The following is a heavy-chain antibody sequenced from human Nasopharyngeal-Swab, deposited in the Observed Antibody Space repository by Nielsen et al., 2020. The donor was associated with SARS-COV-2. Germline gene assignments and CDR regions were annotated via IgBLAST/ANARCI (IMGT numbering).Heavy chain of an antibody. CDR3: AKDYNSVGWGSNKIYYMDV. Sequence: GESLKISCAASGFTFSSYAMSWVRQAPGKGLEWVSAISGSGGSIYYADSVKGRFTISRDNSKNTLYLQMNSLRAEDTAVYYCAKDYNSVGWGSNKIYYMDVWGKGTTVTVSS. CDR1: GFTFSSYA. CDR2: ISGSGGSI. D-gene: IGHD3-16*01. J-gene: IGHJ6*03. V-gene: IGHV3-23*01.